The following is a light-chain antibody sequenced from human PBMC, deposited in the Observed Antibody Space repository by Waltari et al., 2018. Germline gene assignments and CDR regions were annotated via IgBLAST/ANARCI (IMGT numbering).Light chain of an antibody. CDR1: GSNIGINS. J-gene: IGLJ3*02. CDR3: ATWDDSLNGVV. Sequence: QSVLAQPPSASGTPGQGVTISCYGRGSNIGINSVNWYQQLPGTHPKLLIFFNNQRPSGFPGRFSGSQAGTSASLAISGLQSEDEADYYCATWDDSLNGVVFGGGTKVTVL. CDR2: FNN. V-gene: IGLV1-44*01.